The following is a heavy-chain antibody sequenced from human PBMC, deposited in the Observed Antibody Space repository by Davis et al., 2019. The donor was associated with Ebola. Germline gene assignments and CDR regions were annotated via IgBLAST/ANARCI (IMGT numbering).Heavy chain of an antibody. D-gene: IGHD4-11*01. CDR2: VTLKSGAT. CDR1: GYSFTDYN. CDR3: ARGHNYAHEY. V-gene: IGHV1-2*06. Sequence: ASVKVSCKASGYSFTDYNIHWMRQAPGQGLEWLGRVTLKSGATNYAQKFQGRVTMTRDTSIGTVYLELSSLRYYDTADYYCARGHNYAHEYWGQGTLVTVSS. J-gene: IGHJ4*02.